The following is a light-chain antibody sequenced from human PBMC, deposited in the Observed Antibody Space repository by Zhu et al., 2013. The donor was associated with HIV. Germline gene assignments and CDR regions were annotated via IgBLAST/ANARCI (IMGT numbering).Light chain of an antibody. CDR2: SDY. CDR3: AAWDDSLNGLYV. CDR1: ASNIGSNT. J-gene: IGLJ1*01. Sequence: QSVLTQPPSASGTPGQRVTILCSGSASNIGSNTVSWYQQLPGTAPNLLIYSDYKRPSGVPDRFSGSKSGTSASLAISGLQSEDEAEYYCAAWDDSLNGLYVFGTGTKVTVL. V-gene: IGLV1-44*01.